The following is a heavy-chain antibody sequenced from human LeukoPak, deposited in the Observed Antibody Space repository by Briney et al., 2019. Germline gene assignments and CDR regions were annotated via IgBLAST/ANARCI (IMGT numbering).Heavy chain of an antibody. CDR3: ARHVSYSGDNFDF. CDR2: VYYSGST. D-gene: IGHD6-19*01. V-gene: IGHV4-39*01. Sequence: PSETLSLTCTVSGGSISDISYHWGWIRQPPGKGLEWIGSVYYSGSTSYNPSLKSRVTISVDTSKNQFSLKLSSVTAADTAVYFCARHVSYSGDNFDFWGQGTLVTVSS. CDR1: GGSISDISYH. J-gene: IGHJ4*02.